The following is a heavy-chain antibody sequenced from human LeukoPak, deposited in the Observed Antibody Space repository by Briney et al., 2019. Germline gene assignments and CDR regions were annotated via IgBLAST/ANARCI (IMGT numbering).Heavy chain of an antibody. CDR2: INWNGGST. D-gene: IGHD3-10*01. J-gene: IGHJ6*03. CDR3: ARETWFGELSYYYYYMDV. Sequence: GGSLRLSCAASGFTFDDYGMSWVRQAPGKGLEWVSGINWNGGSTGYADSVKGRFTISRDNAKNSLYLQMNSPRAEDTALYYCARETWFGELSYYYYYMDVWGKGTTVTVSS. CDR1: GFTFDDYG. V-gene: IGHV3-20*04.